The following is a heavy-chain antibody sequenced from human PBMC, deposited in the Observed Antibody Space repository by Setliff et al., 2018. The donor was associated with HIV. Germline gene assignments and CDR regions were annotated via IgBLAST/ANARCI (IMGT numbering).Heavy chain of an antibody. Sequence: SETLSLTCTVSGGSISSTIYHWVWIRQPPGKGLEWIGNIHSSGITYYKPSLKSRLTISLDTSKNQFSLKLSSVTAADTAVYYCATHASTVQDAMDVWGQGTTVT. CDR2: IHSSGIT. D-gene: IGHD4-4*01. CDR1: GGSISSTIYH. V-gene: IGHV4-39*01. CDR3: ATHASTVQDAMDV. J-gene: IGHJ6*02.